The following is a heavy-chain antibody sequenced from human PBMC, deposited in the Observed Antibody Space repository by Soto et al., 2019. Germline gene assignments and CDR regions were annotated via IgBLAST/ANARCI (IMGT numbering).Heavy chain of an antibody. D-gene: IGHD3-10*01. CDR3: ARWGRLLWFGENSDY. V-gene: IGHV1-18*01. J-gene: IGHJ4*02. Sequence: GASVKVSCEASGYTFTRYGISWVRQAPGQGLEWMGWISAYNGNTNYAQKLQGRVTMTTDTSTSTAYMELRSLRSDDTAVYYCARWGRLLWFGENSDYWGQGTLVTVSS. CDR1: GYTFTRYG. CDR2: ISAYNGNT.